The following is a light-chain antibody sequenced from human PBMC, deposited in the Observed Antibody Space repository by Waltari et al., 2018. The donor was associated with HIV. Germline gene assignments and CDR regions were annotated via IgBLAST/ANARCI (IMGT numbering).Light chain of an antibody. CDR1: ENINSF. Sequence: DIQMTQSPSSLSASVGDRVTITCRASENINSFLNWYQQKPGKAPNLLITDASILSSGVSSRFSVSGSGTDFSLTINSLQLEDVGIYYCQQSFTTPLTFGQGTRVEIK. CDR2: DAS. V-gene: IGKV1-39*01. CDR3: QQSFTTPLT. J-gene: IGKJ1*01.